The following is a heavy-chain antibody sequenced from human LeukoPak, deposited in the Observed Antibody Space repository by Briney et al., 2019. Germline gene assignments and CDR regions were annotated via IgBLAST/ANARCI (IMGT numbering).Heavy chain of an antibody. J-gene: IGHJ4*02. D-gene: IGHD1-26*01. Sequence: SETLSLTCTVSGGSISSYYWSWIRQPPGKGLEWIGYIYYSGSTNYNPSLKSRVTISVDTSKNQFSLKLSSVTAADTAVYYCAKASRYSGRFPPDYWGQGTLVTVSS. CDR3: AKASRYSGRFPPDY. V-gene: IGHV4-59*12. CDR1: GGSISSYY. CDR2: IYYSGST.